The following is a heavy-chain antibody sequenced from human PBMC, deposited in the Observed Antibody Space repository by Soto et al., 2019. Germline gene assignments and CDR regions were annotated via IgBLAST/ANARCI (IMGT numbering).Heavy chain of an antibody. CDR3: VRAACGDCYGYGY. CDR2: ITATTGIT. D-gene: IGHD5-18*01. J-gene: IGHJ4*02. CDR1: GFNFRDYN. Sequence: EVQLVESGGVLVQPGGSLRLSCAASGFNFRDYNMNWVRQAPGKGLEGVSHITATTGITYYADSVKGRFTISRDNPKNSLSLQINSLRDEDTALYYCVRAACGDCYGYGYWGQGTLVIVSS. V-gene: IGHV3-48*02.